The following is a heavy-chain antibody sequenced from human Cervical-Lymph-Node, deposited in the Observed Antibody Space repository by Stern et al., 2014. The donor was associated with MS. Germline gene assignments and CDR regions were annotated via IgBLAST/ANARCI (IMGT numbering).Heavy chain of an antibody. CDR1: GYTFTGYF. CDR3: ARTIGSTAADV. Sequence: VQLVESGAELKKPGASVKVSCKASGYTFTGYFVHWGRQAPGQGLEWMGRINPISGVTDEAKKFQGRVTLTRDTSISTAYLDVTSLRSDDTAVYFCARTIGSTAADVWGQGTLVTVSS. J-gene: IGHJ4*02. D-gene: IGHD1-26*01. V-gene: IGHV1-2*06. CDR2: INPISGVT.